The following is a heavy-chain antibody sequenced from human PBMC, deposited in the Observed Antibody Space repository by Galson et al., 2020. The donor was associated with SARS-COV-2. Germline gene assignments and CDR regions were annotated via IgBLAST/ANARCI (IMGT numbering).Heavy chain of an antibody. CDR1: GFTFSSYP. Sequence: QLGESLKISCATSGFTFSSYPMHWVRQAPGTGLEYVSGISSHGSSTYYANSVKGRFIISRDNSKNTLYLQMGSLRTEDMAVYYCAKDYRSDDYRNPDVLFDYWGQGTLVTVSS. J-gene: IGHJ4*02. V-gene: IGHV3-64*01. CDR3: AKDYRSDDYRNPDVLFDY. CDR2: ISSHGSST. D-gene: IGHD4-4*01.